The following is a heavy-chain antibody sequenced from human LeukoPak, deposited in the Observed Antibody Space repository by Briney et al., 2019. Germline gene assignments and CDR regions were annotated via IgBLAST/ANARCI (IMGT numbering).Heavy chain of an antibody. V-gene: IGHV3-21*01. CDR3: ARGSFTGDY. D-gene: IGHD3-9*01. J-gene: IGHJ4*02. CDR2: ITSSSTYI. Sequence: GGSLRLSCAASGITFSGHTMNWVRQAPGKGLEWISSITSSSTYIYYADSVKGRFTISRDNAKNSLYLQMSNLRAEDTALYYCARGSFTGDYWGQGSQVTVSS. CDR1: GITFSGHT.